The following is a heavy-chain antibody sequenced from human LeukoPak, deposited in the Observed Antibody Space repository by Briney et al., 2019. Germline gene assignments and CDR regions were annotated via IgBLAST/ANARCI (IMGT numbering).Heavy chain of an antibody. V-gene: IGHV4-34*01. CDR1: GGSFSGYY. J-gene: IGHJ6*03. CDR3: ARALNDFWSGYTFYYYYYYMDV. Sequence: SETLSLTCAVYGGSFSGYYWSWIRQPPGKGLEWIGEINHSGSTNYNPSLKSRVTISVDTSKNQFSLKLSSVTAADTAVYYCARALNDFWSGYTFYYYYYYMDVWGKGTTVTVSS. CDR2: INHSGST. D-gene: IGHD3-3*01.